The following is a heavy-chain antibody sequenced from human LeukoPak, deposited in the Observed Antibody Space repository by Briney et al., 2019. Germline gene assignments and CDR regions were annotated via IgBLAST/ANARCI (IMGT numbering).Heavy chain of an antibody. Sequence: SETLSLTCTVSGGSISSGSYYWSWIRQPAGKGLEWIGRIYTSGSTNYNPSLKSRVTISVDTSKNQFSLKLNSMTPADTAVYYCATLTGGDDAFDIWGQGTMVTVSS. CDR1: GGSISSGSYY. D-gene: IGHD4-23*01. CDR3: ATLTGGDDAFDI. J-gene: IGHJ3*02. CDR2: IYTSGST. V-gene: IGHV4-61*02.